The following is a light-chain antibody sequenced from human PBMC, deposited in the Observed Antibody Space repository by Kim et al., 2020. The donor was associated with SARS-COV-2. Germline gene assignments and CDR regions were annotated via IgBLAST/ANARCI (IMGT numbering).Light chain of an antibody. CDR3: QQYEDWALIT. CDR1: ESIHAN. CDR2: SAS. J-gene: IGKJ5*01. Sequence: EIVMRQSPATLAVSPGETATLSCRASESIHANLAWYQQKPGQPPRLLVYSASTRATGIPARFSGSGSGTQFTLTISSLQAEDSAVFYCQQYEDWALITFGQGTRLDIK. V-gene: IGKV3-15*01.